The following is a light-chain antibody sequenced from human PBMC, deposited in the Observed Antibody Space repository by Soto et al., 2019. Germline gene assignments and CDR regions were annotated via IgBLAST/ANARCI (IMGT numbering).Light chain of an antibody. J-gene: IGKJ2*01. V-gene: IGKV1-5*03. CDR3: QQFNSHPYT. Sequence: DIQMTQSPSTLSASVGDRVTITCRASRSAGEWLAWYQQKPGKAPTLLIYEVSNLQSGVPSRFSGSGSETEFSLTIDSLQPDDFATYYCQQFNSHPYTFGPGTKWIS. CDR2: EVS. CDR1: RSAGEW.